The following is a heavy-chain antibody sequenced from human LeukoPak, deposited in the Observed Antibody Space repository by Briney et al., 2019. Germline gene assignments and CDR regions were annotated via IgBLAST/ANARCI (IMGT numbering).Heavy chain of an antibody. Sequence: PSETLSLTCTASGGSISRYYWSWLRQPAGKGLEWIGRIYSSGSSYYNPSLKSRVTMSVDTSKNQFFLKLSSVTAADTAVYYCARIWAVTALDWYFDLWGRGTLVTVSS. CDR3: ARIWAVTALDWYFDL. CDR2: IYSSGSS. CDR1: GGSISRYY. V-gene: IGHV4-4*07. D-gene: IGHD2-21*02. J-gene: IGHJ2*01.